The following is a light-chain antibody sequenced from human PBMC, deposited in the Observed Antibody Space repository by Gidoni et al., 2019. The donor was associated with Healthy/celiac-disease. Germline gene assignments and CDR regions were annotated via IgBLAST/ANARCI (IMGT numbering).Light chain of an antibody. CDR3: QQCNNTPRT. Sequence: EIEMTQSPATLSVSVGDRATLTCRASQSVSSYLTWYQQKPGHAPKLLIYAASSLQSGIPSRFSGSGSGTDFTLTISSLQSEDFATYYCQQCNNTPRTFGPGTKVDIK. J-gene: IGKJ3*01. CDR1: QSVSSY. CDR2: AAS. V-gene: IGKV1-39*01.